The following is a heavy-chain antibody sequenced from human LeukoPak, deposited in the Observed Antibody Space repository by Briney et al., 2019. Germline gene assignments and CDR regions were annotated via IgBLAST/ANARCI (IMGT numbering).Heavy chain of an antibody. CDR3: ARGRWVVLSGFSNLFDP. D-gene: IGHD3-22*01. V-gene: IGHV1-8*01. CDR2: MNPNSNNT. Sequence: ASVKVSCKASGYTFTSYDINWVRQAPGQGVERMGWMNPNSNNTGYEQKFQGRITMTRDTSKRTAYMELSSLRSEDTAVYYCARGRWVVLSGFSNLFDPWGQGTLVIVSS. CDR1: GYTFTSYD. J-gene: IGHJ5*02.